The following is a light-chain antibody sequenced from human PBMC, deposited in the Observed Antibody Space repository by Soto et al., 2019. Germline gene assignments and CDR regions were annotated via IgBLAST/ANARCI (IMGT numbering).Light chain of an antibody. CDR2: EVS. Sequence: QSVLTQPASVSGSPGQSITISCTGTSSDVGGYNYVSWYQQHPGKAPKLMIYEVSNRPSGVSNRFSGSKSGNTASLTISGLQAEDEADYYCCSSGGRNGFVVFGGGTKLTVL. CDR3: CSSGGRNGFVV. V-gene: IGLV2-14*01. J-gene: IGLJ2*01. CDR1: SSDVGGYNY.